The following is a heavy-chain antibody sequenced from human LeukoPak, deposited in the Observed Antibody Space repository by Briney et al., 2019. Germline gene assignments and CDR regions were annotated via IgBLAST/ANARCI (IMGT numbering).Heavy chain of an antibody. Sequence: GGSLRLSCAASGFTFSSHGIHWVRQAPGKGLEWVAFIRYDGSSKYNADSVKGRFTISRDNPKNTVYLQMSSLRAEDTAVYYCAKDMGGLLAKHYLDYWGQGTLITVSS. D-gene: IGHD1-26*01. CDR1: GFTFSSHG. CDR3: AKDMGGLLAKHYLDY. V-gene: IGHV3-30*02. J-gene: IGHJ4*02. CDR2: IRYDGSSK.